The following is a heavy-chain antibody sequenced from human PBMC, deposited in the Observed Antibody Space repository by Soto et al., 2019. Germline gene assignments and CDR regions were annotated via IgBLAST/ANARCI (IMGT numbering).Heavy chain of an antibody. V-gene: IGHV3-49*05. D-gene: IGHD2-15*01. CDR3: TSEDIVVVVAAPPVDY. J-gene: IGHJ4*02. Sequence: EVQLVESGGGLVKPGRSLRLSCTASGFTFGDYAMSWFRQAPGKGLEWVGFIRSKAYGGTTEYAASVKGRFTISRDDSKSIAYLLMNSLKTEDTAVYYCTSEDIVVVVAAPPVDYWGQGTLVTVSS. CDR1: GFTFGDYA. CDR2: IRSKAYGGTT.